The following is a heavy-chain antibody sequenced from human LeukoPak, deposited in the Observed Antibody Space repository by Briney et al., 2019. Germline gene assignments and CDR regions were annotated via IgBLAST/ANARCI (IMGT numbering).Heavy chain of an antibody. CDR3: ARGLTSEQLHADY. CDR1: GYTLTSYY. Sequence: GASVKVSCKASGYTLTSYYMHWVRQAPGQGLEWMGIINPSGGSKSYAQKFQGRVTMTRDMSTSKVDMELSSLRSEDTAVYYCARGLTSEQLHADYWGQGTLVTVSS. D-gene: IGHD5-24*01. V-gene: IGHV1-46*01. J-gene: IGHJ4*02. CDR2: INPSGGSK.